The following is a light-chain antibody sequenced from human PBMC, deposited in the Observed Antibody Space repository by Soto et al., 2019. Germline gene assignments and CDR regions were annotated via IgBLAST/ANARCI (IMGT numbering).Light chain of an antibody. J-gene: IGLJ1*01. CDR3: SSYAGSSNV. Sequence: QSVLTQPPSASGSPGQSVTISCAGTSSDVGGYNYVSWYQQYPGKVPKLMIYEVSERPSGVPDRFSGSKSGNTAFLTVSGLQAEDEADYYCSSYAGSSNVFGTGTKLTVL. CDR1: SSDVGGYNY. CDR2: EVS. V-gene: IGLV2-8*01.